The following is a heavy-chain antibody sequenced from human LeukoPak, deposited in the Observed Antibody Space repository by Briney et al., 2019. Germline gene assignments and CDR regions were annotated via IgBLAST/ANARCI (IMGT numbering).Heavy chain of an antibody. Sequence: SETLSLTCAVYGGSFSGYYWSWIRQPPGKGLEWLGEINHSGSTNYNPSLKTRVTISVDTSKNQFSLKLSSVTAADTAVYYCARLSPDYDISGAFDIWGQGTMVTVSS. CDR1: GGSFSGYY. CDR3: ARLSPDYDISGAFDI. CDR2: INHSGST. V-gene: IGHV4-34*01. D-gene: IGHD3-9*01. J-gene: IGHJ3*02.